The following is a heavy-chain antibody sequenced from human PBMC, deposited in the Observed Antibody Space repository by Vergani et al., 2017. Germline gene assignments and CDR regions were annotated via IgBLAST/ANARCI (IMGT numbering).Heavy chain of an antibody. V-gene: IGHV4-38-2*02. D-gene: IGHD6-13*01. Sequence: VQLVESGGGLVQPGGSLRLSCIGSGYTFGHFDMHWVRQAPGKGLEWIGTIYYSGSTYYNPSLKSRVTISVDTSKNQFSLKLNSVTAADTAVYYCARHKEQLVPGNYYYYYYMDVWGKGTTVTVSS. CDR1: GYTFGHFD. CDR2: IYYSGST. J-gene: IGHJ6*03. CDR3: ARHKEQLVPGNYYYYYYMDV.